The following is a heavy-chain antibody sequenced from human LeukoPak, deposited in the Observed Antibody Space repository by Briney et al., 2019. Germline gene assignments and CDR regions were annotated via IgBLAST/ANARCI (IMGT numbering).Heavy chain of an antibody. CDR1: GFTFSSYG. V-gene: IGHV3-30*18. Sequence: GGSLRLSCAASGFTFSSYGMHWVRQAPGKGLEWVAVISYDGSNKYYADSVKGRFTISRDNSENTLYLQMNSLRAEDTAVYYCAKRMRYQLLKTSAFDIWGQGTMVTVSS. D-gene: IGHD2-2*01. CDR3: AKRMRYQLLKTSAFDI. J-gene: IGHJ3*02. CDR2: ISYDGSNK.